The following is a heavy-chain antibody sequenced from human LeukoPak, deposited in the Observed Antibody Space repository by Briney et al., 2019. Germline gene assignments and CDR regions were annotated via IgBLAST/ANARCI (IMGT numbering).Heavy chain of an antibody. Sequence: PGGSLRLSCAASGFTFSSYWMHWVRQAPGKGLEWVAFIRYDGSNKYYADSVKGRFTISRDNSKNTLYLQMNSLRAEDTAVYYCAKKRKVAGTSADYFDYWGQGTLVTVSS. J-gene: IGHJ4*02. CDR2: IRYDGSNK. CDR3: AKKRKVAGTSADYFDY. D-gene: IGHD6-19*01. V-gene: IGHV3-30*02. CDR1: GFTFSSYW.